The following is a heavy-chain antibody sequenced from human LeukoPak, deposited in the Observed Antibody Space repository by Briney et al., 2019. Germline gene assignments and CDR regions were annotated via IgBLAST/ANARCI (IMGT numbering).Heavy chain of an antibody. CDR3: ARVGDYCSSTSCQETDY. CDR2: IYYSGST. J-gene: IGHJ4*02. Sequence: PSETLSLTCTVSGGSISSSSYYWGWIRQPPGKGLEWIGSIYYSGSTYYNPSLKSRVTISVDTSKNQFSLKLSSVTAADTAVYYCARVGDYCSSTSCQETDYWGQGTLVTVSS. CDR1: GGSISSSSYY. V-gene: IGHV4-39*01. D-gene: IGHD2-2*01.